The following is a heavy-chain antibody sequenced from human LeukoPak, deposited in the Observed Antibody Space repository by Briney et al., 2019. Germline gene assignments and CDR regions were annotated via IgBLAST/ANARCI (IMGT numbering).Heavy chain of an antibody. J-gene: IGHJ4*02. CDR3: AKVAERSYYFDY. CDR1: GFTFSNYA. Sequence: GGSLRLSCAASGFTFSNYAMHWVRQAPGKGLEWVSLISSGGTYEYYADSVKGRFTISRDNSKNTLYLQLNSLRAEDTAVYYCAKVAERSYYFDYWGQGTLVTVSS. V-gene: IGHV3-30*01. CDR2: ISSGGTYE. D-gene: IGHD1-14*01.